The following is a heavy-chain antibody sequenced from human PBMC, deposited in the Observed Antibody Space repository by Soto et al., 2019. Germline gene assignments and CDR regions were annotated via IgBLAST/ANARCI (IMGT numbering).Heavy chain of an antibody. V-gene: IGHV4-34*01. Sequence: SETLSLTCAVYGGSFSGYYWSWIRQPPGKGLEWIGEINHSGSTNYNPSLKSRVTISVDTSKNQFSLKLSSVTAADTAVYYCALAFGYCSSTSCSPLYGMDVWGQGTTVTVSS. CDR1: GGSFSGYY. J-gene: IGHJ6*02. CDR2: INHSGST. CDR3: ALAFGYCSSTSCSPLYGMDV. D-gene: IGHD2-2*01.